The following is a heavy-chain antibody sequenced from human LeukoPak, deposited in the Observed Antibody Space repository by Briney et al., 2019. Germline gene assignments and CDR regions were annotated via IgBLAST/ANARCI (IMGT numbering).Heavy chain of an antibody. CDR3: ARGFRGYCSSTSCRGDPDY. CDR1: GYSISSGYY. V-gene: IGHV4-34*01. J-gene: IGHJ4*02. CDR2: INHSGST. D-gene: IGHD2-2*01. Sequence: SETLSLTCAVSGYSISSGYYWSWIRQPPGKVLEWMGEINHSGSTNYNPSLKSRVTISVDTSKNQFSLKLSSVTAADTAVYYCARGFRGYCSSTSCRGDPDYWGQGTLVTVSS.